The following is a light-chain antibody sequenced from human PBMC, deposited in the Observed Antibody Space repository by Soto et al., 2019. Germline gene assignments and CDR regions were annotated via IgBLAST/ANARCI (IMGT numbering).Light chain of an antibody. V-gene: IGKV1-5*01. CDR1: QGISSW. J-gene: IGKJ2*01. CDR2: DAS. Sequence: DIQMTQSPSTLSASVGDRVTITCRASQGISSWLAWYQQKPGRAPKLRIFDASNLESGVPSRFSGSGFGKEFTLTISSLQPDDFATYFCQQYFSYSTLYTFGQGTKLEIK. CDR3: QQYFSYSTLYT.